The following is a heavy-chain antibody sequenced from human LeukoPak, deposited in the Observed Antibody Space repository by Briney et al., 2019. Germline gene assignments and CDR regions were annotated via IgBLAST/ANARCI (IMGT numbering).Heavy chain of an antibody. D-gene: IGHD3-10*01. CDR1: GFTFSSYG. CDR2: ISYDGSNK. V-gene: IGHV3-30*18. J-gene: IGHJ4*02. CDR3: AKDQIGSGNYYFDY. Sequence: GGSLRLSCAASGFTFSSYGMHWVRQAPGKGLEWVAVISYDGSNKYYADSVKGRFTISRDNSKNTLYLQINSLRAEDTAVYYCAKDQIGSGNYYFDYWGQGTLVTVSS.